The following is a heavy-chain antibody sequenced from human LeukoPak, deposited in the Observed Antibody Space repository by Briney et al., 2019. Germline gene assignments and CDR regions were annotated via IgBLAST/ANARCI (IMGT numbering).Heavy chain of an antibody. CDR3: TRESHSLWFGELFPDY. CDR2: IRSKAYGGTT. Sequence: GGSLRLSCTASGFTFGDYAMSWFRQAPGKGLEWVGFIRSKAYGGTTEYAASVKGRFTISRDDSKSIAYLQMNSLKTEDTAVYYCTRESHSLWFGELFPDYWGQGTLVTVSS. V-gene: IGHV3-49*03. J-gene: IGHJ4*02. CDR1: GFTFGDYA. D-gene: IGHD3-10*01.